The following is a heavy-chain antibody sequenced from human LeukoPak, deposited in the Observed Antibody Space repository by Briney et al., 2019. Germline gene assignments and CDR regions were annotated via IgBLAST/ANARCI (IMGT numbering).Heavy chain of an antibody. Sequence: ASVKVSCKASGYTFTGYYMHWVRQAPGQGLEWMGWINPNSGGTNYAQKFQGRVTMTRDTSISTAYMELSRLRSDDTAVYYCARDFGYNYGLDYWGQGTLVTVSS. D-gene: IGHD5-18*01. CDR2: INPNSGGT. J-gene: IGHJ4*02. CDR1: GYTFTGYY. V-gene: IGHV1-2*02. CDR3: ARDFGYNYGLDY.